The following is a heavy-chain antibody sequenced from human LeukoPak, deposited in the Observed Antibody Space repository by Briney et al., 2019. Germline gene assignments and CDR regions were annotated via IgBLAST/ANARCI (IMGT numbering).Heavy chain of an antibody. Sequence: AGGSLRLSCAASGFTFSSYAMHWVRQAPGKGLEWVAVISYDGSNKYYADSVKGRFTISRDNSKNTLYLQMNSLRAEDTAVYYCAGGPRGAGYNWFDPWGQGTLVTVSS. CDR1: GFTFSSYA. D-gene: IGHD3-10*01. CDR2: ISYDGSNK. V-gene: IGHV3-30-3*01. CDR3: AGGPRGAGYNWFDP. J-gene: IGHJ5*02.